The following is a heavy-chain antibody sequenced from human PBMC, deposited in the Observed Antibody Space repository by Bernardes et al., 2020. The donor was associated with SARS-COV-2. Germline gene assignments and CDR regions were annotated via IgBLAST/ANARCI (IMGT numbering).Heavy chain of an antibody. CDR1: GYTFTSSA. CDR3: ARGSAYIGYDSGGWFDP. D-gene: IGHD5-12*01. Sequence: ASVKVSCKASGYTFTSSAIHWVRQAPGQRLEWMGWINAGNGNKKYSQNFHARVTITRDTSASTAYMELSSLRSEDTAVYYCARGSAYIGYDSGGWFDPWGQGTLVTVSS. CDR2: INAGNGNK. V-gene: IGHV1-3*01. J-gene: IGHJ5*02.